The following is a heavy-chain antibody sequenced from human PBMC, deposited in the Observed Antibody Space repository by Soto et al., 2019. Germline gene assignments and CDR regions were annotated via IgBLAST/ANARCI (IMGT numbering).Heavy chain of an antibody. D-gene: IGHD1-26*01. CDR1: GYPFTGSY. CDR2: IICSSGAT. J-gene: IGHJ4*02. Sequence: QVQLMQSGAEVKKPGASVKISCKASGYPFTGSYIHWVRQAPGQGPEWMGRIICSSGATIYAQNLHGRATLTRETSRTTAYMALSSLTSEDTATYFCVRDGGNYHFDYWGQGTLVTVSS. CDR3: VRDGGNYHFDY. V-gene: IGHV1-46*01.